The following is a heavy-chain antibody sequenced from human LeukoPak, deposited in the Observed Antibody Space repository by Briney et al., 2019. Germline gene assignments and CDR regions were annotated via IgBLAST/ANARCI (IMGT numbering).Heavy chain of an antibody. J-gene: IGHJ5*02. D-gene: IGHD5-18*01. CDR3: ARGYDVDTAIVT. CDR1: GYTFTGYY. Sequence: ASVKVSCKASGYTFTGYYMHWVRQAPGQGLEWMGWINPNSGGTNYAQKFQGRVTMTRPPSISTAYMELSRLRSDDTAVYYCARGYDVDTAIVTWGQGTLVTVSS. V-gene: IGHV1-2*02. CDR2: INPNSGGT.